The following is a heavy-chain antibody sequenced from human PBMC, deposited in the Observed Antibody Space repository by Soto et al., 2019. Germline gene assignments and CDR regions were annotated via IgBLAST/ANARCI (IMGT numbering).Heavy chain of an antibody. V-gene: IGHV1-46*01. CDR2: INPSGGST. D-gene: IGHD4-17*01. CDR3: PRAYGDRAFDI. CDR1: GYTFTSYY. Sequence: QVQLVQSGAEVKKPGASVKVSCKASGYTFTSYYMHWVRQAPGQGLEWMGIINPSGGSTSYAQKFQGRVTMTRDTSTSTVYMELSSLRSEDTAVYYCPRAYGDRAFDIWGQGTMVTVSS. J-gene: IGHJ3*02.